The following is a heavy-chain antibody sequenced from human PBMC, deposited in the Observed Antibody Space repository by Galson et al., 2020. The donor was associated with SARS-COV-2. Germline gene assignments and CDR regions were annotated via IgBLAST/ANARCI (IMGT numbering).Heavy chain of an antibody. J-gene: IGHJ6*02. CDR3: ARKQDGSYYYYGMDV. V-gene: IGHV3-21*01. CDR1: GFTFSSYT. D-gene: IGHD3-10*01. CDR2: ITSSSSYI. Sequence: KIGESLKISRAASGFTFSSYTVNWVRQAPGKGLEWVSSITSSSSYIYYADSVKGRFTITRDNAKNSLYLQMNSLRAEDTAVYYCARKQDGSYYYYGMDVWGQGTTVTVSS.